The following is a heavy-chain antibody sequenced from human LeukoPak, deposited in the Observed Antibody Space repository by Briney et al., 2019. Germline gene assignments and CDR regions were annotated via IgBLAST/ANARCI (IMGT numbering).Heavy chain of an antibody. CDR1: GDSVSSNSS. J-gene: IGHJ3*02. D-gene: IGHD5-18*01. V-gene: IGHV6-1*01. CDR3: ARGGQGDGYSADEAFDI. CDR2: TYYRSKWYN. Sequence: SQTLSLTCAISGDSVSSNSSWNWIRQSPSRGLEWLGRTYYRSKWYNDYVVSVKSRININPNTSKNQFSLQLNSVTPEDTAVYSCARGGQGDGYSADEAFDIWGQGTMVTVS.